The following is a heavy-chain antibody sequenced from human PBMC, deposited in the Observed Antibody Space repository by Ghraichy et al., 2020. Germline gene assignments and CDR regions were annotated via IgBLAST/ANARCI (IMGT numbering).Heavy chain of an antibody. CDR2: INHSGST. CDR1: GGSFSGYY. Sequence: SETRSLTCAVYGGSFSGYYWSWIRQPPGKGLEWIGEINHSGSTNYNPSLKSRVTISVDTSKNQFSLKLSSVTAADTAVYYCARGWVMHGTSSLWGRGTLVTVSS. V-gene: IGHV4-34*01. CDR3: ARGWVMHGTSSL. J-gene: IGHJ2*01. D-gene: IGHD1-14*01.